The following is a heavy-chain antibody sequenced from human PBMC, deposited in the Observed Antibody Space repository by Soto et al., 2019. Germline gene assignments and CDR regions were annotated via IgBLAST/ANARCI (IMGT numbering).Heavy chain of an antibody. J-gene: IGHJ6*02. CDR3: ARAYYNYGDYVEGDFYYYYGMDV. V-gene: IGHV1-2*04. CDR1: GYTFTGYY. Sequence: RASVKVSCKASGYTFTGYYMHWVRQAPGQGLEWMGWINPNSGGTNYAQKFQGWVTMTRDTSISTAYMELSRLRSDDTAVYYCARAYYNYGDYVEGDFYYYYGMDVWGQGTTVTVSS. D-gene: IGHD4-17*01. CDR2: INPNSGGT.